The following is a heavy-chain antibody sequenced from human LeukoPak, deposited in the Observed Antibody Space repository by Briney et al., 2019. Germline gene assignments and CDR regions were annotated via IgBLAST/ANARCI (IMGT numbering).Heavy chain of an antibody. CDR2: IRYDGSNK. J-gene: IGHJ4*02. CDR3: AKDRDIVVVPAASPYCFDY. D-gene: IGHD2-2*01. CDR1: GFTFSSYG. Sequence: GGSLRLSCAASGFTFSSYGMHWVRQAPGKGLEWVAFIRYDGSNKYYADSVKGRFTISRDNSKNTLYLQMNSLRAEDTAVYYCAKDRDIVVVPAASPYCFDYWGQGTLVTVSS. V-gene: IGHV3-30*02.